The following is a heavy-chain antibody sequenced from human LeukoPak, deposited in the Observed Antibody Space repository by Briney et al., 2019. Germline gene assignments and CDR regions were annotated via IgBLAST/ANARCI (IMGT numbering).Heavy chain of an antibody. CDR1: GGSISSGSYY. J-gene: IGHJ6*02. CDR3: ARDYGYYYYGMDV. Sequence: PSQTLSLTCTVSGGSISSGSYYWSWIWQPAGKGLEWIGRIYTSGSTNYNPSLKSRVTISVDTSKNQFSLKLSSVTAADTAVYYCARDYGYYYYGMDVWGQGTTVTVSS. CDR2: IYTSGST. D-gene: IGHD3-16*01. V-gene: IGHV4-61*02.